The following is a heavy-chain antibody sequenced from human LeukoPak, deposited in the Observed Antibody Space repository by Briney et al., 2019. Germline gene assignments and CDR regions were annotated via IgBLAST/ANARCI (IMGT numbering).Heavy chain of an antibody. V-gene: IGHV3-23*01. CDR2: ISGSGGST. CDR3: ARSYVDIVATPSYYYYYMDV. J-gene: IGHJ6*03. D-gene: IGHD5-12*01. CDR1: GFTFSTYG. Sequence: GGTLRLSCAASGFTFSTYGMSWVRQAPGKGLEWVSAISGSGGSTYYADSVKGRLTISRDNSKNTLYLQMNSLRAEDTAVYYCARSYVDIVATPSYYYYYMDVWGKGTTVTVSS.